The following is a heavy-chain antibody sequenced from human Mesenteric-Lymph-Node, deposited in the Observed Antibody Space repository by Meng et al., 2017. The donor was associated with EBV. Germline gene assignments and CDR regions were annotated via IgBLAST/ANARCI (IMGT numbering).Heavy chain of an antibody. D-gene: IGHD4-23*01. V-gene: IGHV4-34*02. CDR3: ARGGGVLTPLDY. CDR2: INHSGGT. CDR1: GDSFSGYF. J-gene: IGHJ4*02. Sequence: QVQFPQWGAGLLKPSETLSLTCAVYGDSFSGYFWSWICQPLGKGLEWIGEINHSGGTNYNPSLESRVTISVDASKNQFSLKLRSVTAADTAVYYCARGGGVLTPLDYWGQGGLVTVSS.